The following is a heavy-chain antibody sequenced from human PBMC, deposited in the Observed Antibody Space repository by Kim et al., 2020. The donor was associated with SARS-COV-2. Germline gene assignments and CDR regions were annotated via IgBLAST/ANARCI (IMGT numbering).Heavy chain of an antibody. CDR3: ATAFAVTMVRGELDY. V-gene: IGHV1-24*01. CDR1: GYTLTELS. D-gene: IGHD3-10*01. CDR2: FDPEDGET. Sequence: ASVKVSCKVSGYTLTELSMHWVRQAPGKGLEWMGGFDPEDGETIYAQKFQGRVTMTEDTSTDTAYMELSSLRSEDTAVYYCATAFAVTMVRGELDYWCQGTLVTVSS. J-gene: IGHJ4*02.